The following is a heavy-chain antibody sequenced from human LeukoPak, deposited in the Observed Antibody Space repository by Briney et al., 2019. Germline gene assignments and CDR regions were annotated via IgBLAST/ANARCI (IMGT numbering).Heavy chain of an antibody. CDR3: ARHVRDGYNRHFDY. CDR1: GGSISSGGYY. D-gene: IGHD5-24*01. Sequence: SETLSLTCTVSGGSISSGGYYWSWIRQPPGKGQEWIGYIYYSGSTNYNPSLKSRVTISVDTSKNQFSLKLSSVTAADTAVYYCARHVRDGYNRHFDYWGQGTLVTVSS. CDR2: IYYSGST. V-gene: IGHV4-61*08. J-gene: IGHJ4*02.